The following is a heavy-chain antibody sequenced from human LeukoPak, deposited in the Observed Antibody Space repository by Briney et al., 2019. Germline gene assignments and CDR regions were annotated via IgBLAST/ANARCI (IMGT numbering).Heavy chain of an antibody. CDR2: ISWNSGSI. D-gene: IGHD3-10*01. Sequence: GGSLRLSCAASGFTFDDYAMPWVRHAPGKGLEWVSGISWNSGSIVYADSVKGRFTISRDNAKNSLYLQMNSLRAEDTALYYCAKDIGGFYGSGSYYNVHAFDIWGQGTMVTVSS. CDR1: GFTFDDYA. CDR3: AKDIGGFYGSGSYYNVHAFDI. J-gene: IGHJ3*02. V-gene: IGHV3-9*01.